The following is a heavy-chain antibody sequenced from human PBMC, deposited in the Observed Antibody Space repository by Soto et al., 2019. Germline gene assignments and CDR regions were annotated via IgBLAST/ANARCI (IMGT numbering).Heavy chain of an antibody. Sequence: GGSQRLSCASSGLLFISYAMSWVRQATGKGLEWVSAISGSGGSTYYADSVKGRFTISRDNSKNTLYPQMNSLRAEDTAVYYYAGGYYDFWSGYYPNWFDPWGQGTLVTVSS. CDR3: AGGYYDFWSGYYPNWFDP. J-gene: IGHJ5*02. CDR1: GLLFISYA. CDR2: ISGSGGST. D-gene: IGHD3-3*01. V-gene: IGHV3-23*01.